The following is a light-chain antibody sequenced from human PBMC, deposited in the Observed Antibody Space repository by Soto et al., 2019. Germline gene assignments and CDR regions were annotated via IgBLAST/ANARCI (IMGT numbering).Light chain of an antibody. CDR1: QSISSY. V-gene: IGKV1-9*01. CDR3: QQLKSYPIT. Sequence: DIQMIQSPSSLSPSVGARFTLTSLASQSISSYLNWYKQTPGKAPKXXSYAASTLQSGVPSRFRGSASGTEFTLTISSLQPEDFETYYCQQLKSYPITFGQGTRLEIK. J-gene: IGKJ5*01. CDR2: AAS.